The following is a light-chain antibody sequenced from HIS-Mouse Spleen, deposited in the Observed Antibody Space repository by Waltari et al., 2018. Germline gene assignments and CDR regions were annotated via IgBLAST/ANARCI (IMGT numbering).Light chain of an antibody. V-gene: IGKV1-8*01. CDR2: ASS. CDR1: QGISSC. Sequence: AIRMTQSTSSSSASTPDSVNNTCRASQGISSCLAWYQQKPGKAPKLLIYASSTLQSGVPSRFSGSGSGTDFTLTISCLQSEDFATYYCQQYYSYPRTFGQGTKVEIK. CDR3: QQYYSYPRT. J-gene: IGKJ1*01.